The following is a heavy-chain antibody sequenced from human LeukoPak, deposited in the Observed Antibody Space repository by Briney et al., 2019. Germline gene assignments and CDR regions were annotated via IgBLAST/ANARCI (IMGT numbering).Heavy chain of an antibody. Sequence: SQTLSLTCAISGDSVSSNSAAWNWVMQSPERGLEWVGRTFYRSKWYNEYAVAVKGRITINPDTSKNQFSLQENSVTPDDTAVYYCARGVERIDYWGQGTLVTVSS. V-gene: IGHV6-1*01. CDR1: GDSVSSNSAA. CDR2: TFYRSKWYN. J-gene: IGHJ4*02. D-gene: IGHD1-1*01. CDR3: ARGVERIDY.